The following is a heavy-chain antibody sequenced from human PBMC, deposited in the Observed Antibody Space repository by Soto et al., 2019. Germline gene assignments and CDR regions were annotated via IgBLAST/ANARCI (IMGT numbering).Heavy chain of an antibody. Sequence: GGSLRLSCAASGFTVSSNYMSWVRQAPGKGLEWVSVIYSGGSTYYADSVKGRFTISRHNSKNTLYLQMNSLRAEDTAVYYCASPYGSGSVAFDIWGQGTMVTVSS. D-gene: IGHD3-10*01. CDR1: GFTVSSNY. J-gene: IGHJ3*02. V-gene: IGHV3-66*01. CDR3: ASPYGSGSVAFDI. CDR2: IYSGGST.